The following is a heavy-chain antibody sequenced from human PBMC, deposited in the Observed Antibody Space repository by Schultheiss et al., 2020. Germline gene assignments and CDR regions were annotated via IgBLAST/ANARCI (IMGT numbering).Heavy chain of an antibody. CDR3: AARYCSSTSCYTCWFDP. V-gene: IGHV3-21*01. Sequence: GGSLRLSCAASGFTFSSYSMNWVRQAPGKGLEWVSSISSSSSYIYYADSVKGRFTISRDNAKNSLYLQMNSLRAEDTAVYYCAARYCSSTSCYTCWFDPWGQGTLVTVSS. D-gene: IGHD2-2*02. CDR2: ISSSSSYI. J-gene: IGHJ5*02. CDR1: GFTFSSYS.